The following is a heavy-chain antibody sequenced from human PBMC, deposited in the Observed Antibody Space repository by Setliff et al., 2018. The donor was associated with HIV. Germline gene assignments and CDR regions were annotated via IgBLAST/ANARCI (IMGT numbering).Heavy chain of an antibody. CDR2: INHSGST. Sequence: SETLSLTCAVYGGSFNGYYWSWIRQPPGKGLEWIGEINHSGSTNYNPSLKSRVTITLDTAKNQFSLKMSSVTAADTAVYYCARGRGRITMLQGVTTFEYYMDVWDKGTTVTVSS. V-gene: IGHV4-34*01. CDR1: GGSFNGYY. D-gene: IGHD3-10*01. CDR3: ARGRGRITMLQGVTTFEYYMDV. J-gene: IGHJ6*03.